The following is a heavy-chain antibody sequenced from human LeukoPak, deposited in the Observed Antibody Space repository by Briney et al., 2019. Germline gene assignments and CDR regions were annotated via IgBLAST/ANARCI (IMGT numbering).Heavy chain of an antibody. CDR2: ISDYNGNT. D-gene: IGHD3-10*01. J-gene: IGHJ4*02. V-gene: IGHV1-18*01. CDR1: GYTFSNYG. Sequence: AVPVSCKASGYTFSNYGIPWLRQAPGQGLEWMGWISDYNGNTKYAQKLQGRVTVPTGTSTSTAYMELRSLRSDDTALYYCARDRAHGTDYFDYWGQGTLVTVSS. CDR3: ARDRAHGTDYFDY.